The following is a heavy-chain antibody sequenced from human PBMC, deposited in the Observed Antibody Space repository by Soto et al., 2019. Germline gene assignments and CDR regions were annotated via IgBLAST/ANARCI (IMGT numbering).Heavy chain of an antibody. V-gene: IGHV1-69*02. CDR1: GGTFSSYT. CDR2: IIPILGIA. CDR3: ARNSNIVVVVAATPNYYYGMDV. D-gene: IGHD2-15*01. Sequence: QVQLVQSGAEVKKPGSSVKVSCKASGGTFSSYTISWVRQAPGQGLEWMGRIIPILGIANYAQKFQGRVTITADKSTSTASMELSSPRSEDTAVYDCARNSNIVVVVAATPNYYYGMDVWGQGTTVTVSS. J-gene: IGHJ6*02.